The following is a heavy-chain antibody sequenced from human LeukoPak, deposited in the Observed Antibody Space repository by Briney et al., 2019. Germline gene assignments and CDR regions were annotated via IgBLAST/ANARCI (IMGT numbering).Heavy chain of an antibody. CDR3: ARWVSTVVRVGFDY. V-gene: IGHV4-61*01. J-gene: IGHJ4*02. Sequence: PSETLPLTCTVSGGSVSSGSYYRRWIRQPPGKGLEWIGYIYYSGSTNYNPSLKSRVTISVDTSKNQFSLKLSSVTAADTAVYYCARWVSTVVRVGFDYWGQGTLVTVSS. CDR2: IYYSGST. CDR1: GGSVSSGSYY. D-gene: IGHD4-23*01.